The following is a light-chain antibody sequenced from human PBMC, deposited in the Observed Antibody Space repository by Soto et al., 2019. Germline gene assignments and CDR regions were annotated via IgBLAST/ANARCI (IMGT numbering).Light chain of an antibody. CDR2: DAS. V-gene: IGKV1-5*01. CDR1: QSIKTW. J-gene: IGKJ1*01. Sequence: DIQRTQSPSALSASVGDRAASTRLASQSIKTWLAWYQRKPGRAANLLIYDASSLQSGVPSRFRGSGSGTEFTLTISSLQPDDSATYYCQQYESYSWTFGQGTKVEIK. CDR3: QQYESYSWT.